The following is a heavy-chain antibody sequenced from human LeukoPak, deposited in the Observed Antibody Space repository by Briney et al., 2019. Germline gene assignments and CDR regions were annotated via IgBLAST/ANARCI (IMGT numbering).Heavy chain of an antibody. Sequence: SETLSLTCTVSGDSISTYYWSWIRQPPGKGLEWIGYIYYSGSTNYNPSLKSRVTILVDTSKNQFSLKLSSVTAADTAVYYCARGWGYGSGSYWDYWGQGTLVTVSS. CDR3: ARGWGYGSGSYWDY. CDR1: GDSISTYY. D-gene: IGHD3-10*01. J-gene: IGHJ4*02. V-gene: IGHV4-59*01. CDR2: IYYSGST.